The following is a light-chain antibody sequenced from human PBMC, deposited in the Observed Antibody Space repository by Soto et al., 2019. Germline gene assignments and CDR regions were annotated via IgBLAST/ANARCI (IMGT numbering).Light chain of an antibody. V-gene: IGLV2-23*01. CDR1: SSDVGSYNL. CDR2: EGS. CDR3: CAYAATYTYV. Sequence: QSALTQPASVSGSPGQSITISCTGTSSDVGSYNLVSWYQQHPGKAPKLMIYEGSKRPSGVSNRFSGSKSGNTASLTISGLQAEDEAEYYCCAYAATYTYVFGTGTKVTVL. J-gene: IGLJ1*01.